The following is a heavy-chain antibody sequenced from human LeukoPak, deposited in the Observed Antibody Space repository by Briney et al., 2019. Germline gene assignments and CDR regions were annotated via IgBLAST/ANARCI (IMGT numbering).Heavy chain of an antibody. CDR3: AKDRRTIKGAFDI. CDR2: ISYDGSNK. D-gene: IGHD1-14*01. J-gene: IGHJ3*02. V-gene: IGHV3-30*18. Sequence: GRSRRLSCAASGFTFSSYGMHWVRQAPGKGLEWVAVISYDGSNKYYADSVKGRFTISRDNSKNTLYLQMNSLRAEDTAVYYCAKDRRTIKGAFDIWGQGTMVTVSS. CDR1: GFTFSSYG.